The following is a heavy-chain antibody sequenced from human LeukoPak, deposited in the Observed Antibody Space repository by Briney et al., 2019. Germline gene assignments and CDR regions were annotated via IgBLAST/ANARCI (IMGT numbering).Heavy chain of an antibody. D-gene: IGHD5-12*01. CDR2: ITYSGGP. J-gene: IGHJ5*02. V-gene: IGHV4-59*01. Sequence: SETLSLTCTVSSGSISGYYWSWLRQPPGKGLEWIGYITYSGGPDYNPSLKSRVTISIDTSSNQFSLRLRSVTAADTAVYYCARALGSYSGYDYYWFDPWGQGTLVTVSS. CDR1: SGSISGYY. CDR3: ARALGSYSGYDYYWFDP.